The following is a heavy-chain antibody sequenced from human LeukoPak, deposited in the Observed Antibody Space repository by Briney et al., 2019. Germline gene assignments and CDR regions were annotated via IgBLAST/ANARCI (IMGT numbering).Heavy chain of an antibody. Sequence: GASVKVSCKASGYTFSSYGISWVRRAPGQGLEWMGWISAYNGNTNYAQKVQGRVTMTTDTSTSTAYMELRSLRSDDTAVYYCARDIADSSGYPDAFDIWGQGTMVTVSS. CDR3: ARDIADSSGYPDAFDI. CDR2: ISAYNGNT. D-gene: IGHD3-22*01. J-gene: IGHJ3*02. V-gene: IGHV1-18*01. CDR1: GYTFSSYG.